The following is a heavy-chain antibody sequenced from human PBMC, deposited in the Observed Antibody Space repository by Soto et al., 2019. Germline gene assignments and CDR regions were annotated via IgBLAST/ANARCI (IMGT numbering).Heavy chain of an antibody. CDR1: GFTFSSYW. Sequence: EVQLVESGGGLVQPGGSLRLSCAASGFTFSSYWMSWVRQAQGKGLEWVANIKQDGSEKYYVDSVKGRFTISRDNAKNSLYLQMNSLRAEDTAVYYCAMTMSQIVVVPHYYFDYWGHGTLVTVSS. V-gene: IGHV3-7*05. CDR2: IKQDGSEK. CDR3: AMTMSQIVVVPHYYFDY. J-gene: IGHJ4*01. D-gene: IGHD3-22*01.